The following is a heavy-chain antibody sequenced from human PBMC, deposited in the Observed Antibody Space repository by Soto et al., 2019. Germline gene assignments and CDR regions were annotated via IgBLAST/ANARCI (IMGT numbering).Heavy chain of an antibody. J-gene: IGHJ4*02. Sequence: EVQLVQTGGGLIKPGGSLSLSCAASGLSVSDKYMSWVRQAPGKGLEWVSLTYTGGNSYFADFVKGRFIVSRDISKNTLCLHMNSLAAEDTAVYYCAREGYAYGLDFWGQGSLVTVSS. V-gene: IGHV3-53*02. CDR1: GLSVSDKY. CDR2: TYTGGNS. D-gene: IGHD3-10*01. CDR3: AREGYAYGLDF.